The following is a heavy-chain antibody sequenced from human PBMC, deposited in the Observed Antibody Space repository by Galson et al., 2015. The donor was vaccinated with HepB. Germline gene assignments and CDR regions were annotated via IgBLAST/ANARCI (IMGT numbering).Heavy chain of an antibody. CDR1: GFTFSSYA. V-gene: IGHV3-21*01. CDR3: ARGEGTRRGDY. J-gene: IGHJ4*02. D-gene: IGHD1-1*01. CDR2: ISTAGNIV. Sequence: SLRLSCAASGFTFSSYAMSWVRQAPGKGLEWVSSISTAGNIVSEADSVKGRFTISRDNAKNSLSLQMNSLRDEDTAVYYCARGEGTRRGDYWGQGTLVTVSS.